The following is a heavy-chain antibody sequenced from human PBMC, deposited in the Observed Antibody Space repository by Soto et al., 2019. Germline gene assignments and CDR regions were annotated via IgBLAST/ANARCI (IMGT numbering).Heavy chain of an antibody. CDR2: ISGSGGST. CDR3: AKDASSGGSYFDY. D-gene: IGHD6-25*01. CDR1: GFTFSSYA. Sequence: EVQLLESGGGLVQPGGSLRLSCAASGFTFSSYAVSWVRQAPGKGLEWVSAISGSGGSTYHADSVKGRFTISRDNSKNTLYVQMNSLRAEDTAVYYCAKDASSGGSYFDYWGQGTLVTVSS. V-gene: IGHV3-23*01. J-gene: IGHJ4*02.